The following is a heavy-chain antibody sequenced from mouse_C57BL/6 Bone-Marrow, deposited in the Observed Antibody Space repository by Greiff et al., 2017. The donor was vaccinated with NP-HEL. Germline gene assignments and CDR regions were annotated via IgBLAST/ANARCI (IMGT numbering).Heavy chain of an antibody. CDR3: ADSSGYGAY. CDR1: GFSLTSYG. D-gene: IGHD3-2*02. Sequence: VKLVESGPGLVQPSQSLSITCTVSGFSLTSYGVHWVRQSPGKGLEWLGVIWSGGSTDYNAAFISRLSISKDNSKSQVFFKMNSLQADDTAIYYCADSSGYGAYWGQGTLVTVSA. V-gene: IGHV2-2*01. J-gene: IGHJ3*01. CDR2: IWSGGST.